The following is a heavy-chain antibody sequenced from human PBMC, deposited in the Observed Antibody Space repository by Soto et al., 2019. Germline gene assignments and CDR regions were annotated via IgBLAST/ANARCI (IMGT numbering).Heavy chain of an antibody. V-gene: IGHV3-7*03. CDR3: ARAEDYDFWSGPPKYFDN. J-gene: IGHJ4*02. CDR1: GFTFRSYW. CDR2: IKPDGSEK. D-gene: IGHD3-3*01. Sequence: GGSLRLSCATSGFTFRSYWMTWVRQAPGKGPEWVANIKPDGSEKQYVDSVEGRFAVSRDNAKKSLDLQMNSLRVEDTAVYYCARAEDYDFWSGPPKYFDNWGQGTQVTVSS.